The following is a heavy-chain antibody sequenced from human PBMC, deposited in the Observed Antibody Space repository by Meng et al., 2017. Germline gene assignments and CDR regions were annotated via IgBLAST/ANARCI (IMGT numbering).Heavy chain of an antibody. CDR1: GYTFTSYA. J-gene: IGHJ6*02. D-gene: IGHD2-21*02. V-gene: IGHV7-4-1*02. Sequence: ASVKVSCKASGYTFTSYAMNWVRQAPGQGLEWMGWINTNTGNPTYAQGFTGRFVFSLDTSVSTAYLQLSSLKAEDTAVYYCARKPALAYCGGDCRNYYYGMDVWGQGTTVTVSS. CDR2: INTNTGNP. CDR3: ARKPALAYCGGDCRNYYYGMDV.